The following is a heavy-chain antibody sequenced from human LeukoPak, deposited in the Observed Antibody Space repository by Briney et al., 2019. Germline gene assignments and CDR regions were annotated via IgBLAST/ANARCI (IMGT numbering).Heavy chain of an antibody. V-gene: IGHV3-13*01. CDR2: IGTAGDT. CDR1: GFTFSSYD. CDR3: ASSRYYDFWSGSPFDY. J-gene: IGHJ4*02. Sequence: GGSLRLSCAASGFTFSSYDMHWVRQATGKGLEWVSAIGTAGDTYYPGSVKGRFTISRHNSKNTLYLQMNSLRAEDTAVYYCASSRYYDFWSGSPFDYWGQGTLVTVSS. D-gene: IGHD3-3*01.